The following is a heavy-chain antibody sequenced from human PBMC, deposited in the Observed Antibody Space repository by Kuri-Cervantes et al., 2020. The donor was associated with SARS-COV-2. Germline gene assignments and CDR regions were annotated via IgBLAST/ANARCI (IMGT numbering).Heavy chain of an antibody. CDR1: GGSITNFY. Sequence: SETLSLTCTVSGGSITNFYWSWVRQPPGKALEWIGYIHYSGSTGYNPSLKSRVSISVATSRRQFSLKLSSVSAADTAVYYCVRHRRDGYADYAILDNWGEGALVTVSS. CDR3: VRHRRDGYADYAILDN. J-gene: IGHJ4*02. V-gene: IGHV4-59*08. D-gene: IGHD4-17*01. CDR2: IHYSGST.